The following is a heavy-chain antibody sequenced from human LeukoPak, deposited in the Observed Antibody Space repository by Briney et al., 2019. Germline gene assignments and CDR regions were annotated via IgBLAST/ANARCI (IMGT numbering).Heavy chain of an antibody. CDR1: GYTFTNYA. D-gene: IGHD4-17*01. V-gene: IGHV1-18*01. CDR3: ARETNGDYFDY. Sequence: ASVKVSCKASGYTFTNYAMNWVRQAPGQGLEWMGWISAYNGNTNYAQKLQGRVAMTTDTSTSTAYMELRSLRSDDTAVYYCARETNGDYFDYWGQGTLVTVSS. J-gene: IGHJ4*02. CDR2: ISAYNGNT.